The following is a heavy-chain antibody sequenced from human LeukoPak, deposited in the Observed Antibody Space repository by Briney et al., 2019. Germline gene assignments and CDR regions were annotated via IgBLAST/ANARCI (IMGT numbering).Heavy chain of an antibody. D-gene: IGHD2-2*01. Sequence: SETLSLTCAVYGGSFSGYSWSWIRQPPRKGLEWIGEINHSGSTNYNPSLKSRVTISVDTSKNQFSLKLSSVTAADTAAYYCARGGQYAKEYYFDYWGQGTLVTVSS. CDR1: GGSFSGYS. J-gene: IGHJ4*02. V-gene: IGHV4-34*01. CDR2: INHSGST. CDR3: ARGGQYAKEYYFDY.